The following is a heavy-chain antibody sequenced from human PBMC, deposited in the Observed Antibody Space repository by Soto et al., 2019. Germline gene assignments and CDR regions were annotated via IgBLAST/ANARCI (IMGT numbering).Heavy chain of an antibody. CDR2: IWNDGSSR. V-gene: IGHV3-33*01. CDR3: ARPDIVAAIGGALDC. D-gene: IGHD5-12*01. Sequence: QVQLVESGGGVVQPGRSLRLSCEASQFTFSNYGMHWVRQAPGKGLEWVAVIWNDGSSRYYADSVKGRFTISRDNSKNTLFLQMNNLRVEDTAVYYCARPDIVAAIGGALDCWGQGTLVTVSS. J-gene: IGHJ4*02. CDR1: QFTFSNYG.